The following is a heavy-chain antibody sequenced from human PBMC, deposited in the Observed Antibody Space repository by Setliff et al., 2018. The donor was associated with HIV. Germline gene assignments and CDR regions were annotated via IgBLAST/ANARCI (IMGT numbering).Heavy chain of an antibody. CDR1: GGSFSSYY. D-gene: IGHD3-22*01. CDR2: INHSGST. Sequence: SETLSLTCAVYGGSFSSYYWSWIRQPPGKGLEWIGEINHSGSTNYSPSLKSRVTISVDASKNQFSLKLSSVSAADTAVFYWARGRVYKGYYDSSSSWGRYYYYHMDVWGQGTTVTVSS. J-gene: IGHJ6*03. V-gene: IGHV4-34*01. CDR3: ARGRVYKGYYDSSSSWGRYYYYHMDV.